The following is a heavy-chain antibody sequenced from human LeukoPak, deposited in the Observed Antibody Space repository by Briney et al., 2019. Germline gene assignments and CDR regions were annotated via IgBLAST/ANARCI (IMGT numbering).Heavy chain of an antibody. CDR1: GYTFISYY. V-gene: IGHV1-46*01. D-gene: IGHD4-17*01. CDR2: INPRGGST. J-gene: IGHJ4*02. CDR3: ARVDGDYPFDY. Sequence: ASVKVSCKASGYTFISYYMHWVRQAPGQGLEWTGIINPRGGSTSYAQKFQGRVTLTRDTSTSTVYMELSRLRSDDTAVYYCARVDGDYPFDYWGQGTLVTVSS.